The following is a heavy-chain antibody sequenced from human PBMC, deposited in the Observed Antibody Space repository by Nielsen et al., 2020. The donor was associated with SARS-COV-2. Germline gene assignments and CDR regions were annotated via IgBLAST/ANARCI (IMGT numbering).Heavy chain of an antibody. V-gene: IGHV3-9*01. CDR2: ISWNSGSI. CDR3: AKGPTEDDAFDI. D-gene: IGHD4-17*01. Sequence: SLKIYCAASGFTFDDYAMHWVRQAPGKGLEWVSGISWNSGSIGYADSVKGRFTISRDNAKNSLYLQMNSLRAEDTALYYCAKGPTEDDAFDIWGQGTMVTVSS. CDR1: GFTFDDYA. J-gene: IGHJ3*02.